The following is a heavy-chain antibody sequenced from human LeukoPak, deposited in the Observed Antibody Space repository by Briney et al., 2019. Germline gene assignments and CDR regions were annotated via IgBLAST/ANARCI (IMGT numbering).Heavy chain of an antibody. J-gene: IGHJ6*02. Sequence: PGPSHTLSRAPSGFTFSSYATSSARHAPGNGLEWVSAIRGGGGSTTHAGSVKGRFTISRDNSKNTLYLQMNRLRAEDTAVYYCAKPRDYYGSGSYYQRNYYYYYGMDVGGQGTTVTVSS. V-gene: IGHV3-23*01. CDR3: AKPRDYYGSGSYYQRNYYYYYGMDV. CDR2: IRGGGGST. D-gene: IGHD3-10*01. CDR1: GFTFSSYA.